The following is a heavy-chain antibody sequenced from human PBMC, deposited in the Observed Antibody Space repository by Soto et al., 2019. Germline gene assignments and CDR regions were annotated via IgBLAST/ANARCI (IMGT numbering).Heavy chain of an antibody. CDR2: IIPIFGTA. V-gene: IGHV1-69*01. CDR3: AREGDYGSGLNLDY. Sequence: SVKVSCKASGGTFSSYAISWVRQAPGQGLEWMGGIIPIFGTANYAQKFQGRVTITADESTSTAYMELSSLRSEDTAVYYCAREGDYGSGLNLDYWGQGTLVTVS. CDR1: GGTFSSYA. J-gene: IGHJ4*02. D-gene: IGHD3-10*01.